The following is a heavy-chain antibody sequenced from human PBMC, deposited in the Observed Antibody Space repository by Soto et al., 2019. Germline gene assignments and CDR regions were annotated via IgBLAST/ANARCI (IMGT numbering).Heavy chain of an antibody. D-gene: IGHD1-1*01. CDR3: ARRYGYSFDY. CDR1: GGSISSYY. J-gene: IGHJ4*02. Sequence: QVQLQESGPGLVKPSETLSLTCTVSGGSISSYYWSWIRQPPGKGLEWIGYIYYSGSTNYNPSLKSRLTISVGTSKNQFSLKLSSVTAADTAVYCCARRYGYSFDYWGQGTLVTVSS. CDR2: IYYSGST. V-gene: IGHV4-59*08.